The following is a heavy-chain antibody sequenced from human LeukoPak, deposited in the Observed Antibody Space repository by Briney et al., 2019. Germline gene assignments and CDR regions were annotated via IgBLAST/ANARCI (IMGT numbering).Heavy chain of an antibody. D-gene: IGHD3-3*01. CDR1: GGSFSGYF. CDR3: AGYYSSIYGMDV. V-gene: IGHV4-34*01. CDR2: INHSGST. J-gene: IGHJ6*02. Sequence: PSETLSLTCAVNGGSFSGYFWSWIRQPPGKGLEWIGEINHSGSTYYNASLKSRITISVDTSKRQFSLRLNSVTAADTAVYFCAGYYSSIYGMDVWGQGTSVTVSS.